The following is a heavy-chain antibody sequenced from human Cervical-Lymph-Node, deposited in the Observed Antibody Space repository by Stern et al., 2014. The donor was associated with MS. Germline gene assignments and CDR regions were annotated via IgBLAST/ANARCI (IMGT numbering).Heavy chain of an antibody. V-gene: IGHV2-70*04. CDR1: GFSLSTSGMR. CDR3: ARSPPYYEFWNDYYYFDY. D-gene: IGHD3-3*01. Sequence: QITLKESGPALVKPTQTLTLTCTFSGFSLSTSGMRVSWIRQPPGKALEWLARIDWDDDKFYSTSLTTRLTISKDTSKNQVVLTMTNMDPVDTATYYCARSPPYYEFWNDYYYFDYWGQGTLVAVSS. CDR2: IDWDDDK. J-gene: IGHJ4*02.